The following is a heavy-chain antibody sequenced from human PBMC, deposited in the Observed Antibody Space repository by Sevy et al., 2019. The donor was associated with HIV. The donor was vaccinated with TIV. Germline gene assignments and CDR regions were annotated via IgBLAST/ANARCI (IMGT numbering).Heavy chain of an antibody. J-gene: IGHJ4*02. CDR1: GFTFSSYA. CDR3: AKDSLAITGLTGCLDS. V-gene: IGHV3-23*01. D-gene: IGHD1-20*01. CDR2: VTAPGSTT. Sequence: GGSLRLSCTGSGFTFSSYAITWVRQAPGKGLEWVSTVTAPGSTTYYADSAKGRFTVSRDNSKNTVYLQVSSLRVEDTAVYYCAKDSLAITGLTGCLDSWGQGTLVTVSS.